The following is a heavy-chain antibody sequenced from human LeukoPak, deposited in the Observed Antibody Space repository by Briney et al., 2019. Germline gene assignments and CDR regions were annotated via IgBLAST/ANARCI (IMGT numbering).Heavy chain of an antibody. CDR1: GYSFTSYW. J-gene: IGHJ4*02. V-gene: IGHV5-51*01. Sequence: GESLKISCKGSGYSFTSYWIGWVRQMPGKGLEWMGIIYPGDSDTRYSPSFQGQVTISADKSISTAYLQWSSLKASDTAMYYCASTQYCSSTSRSSILHYWGQGTLVTVSS. CDR2: IYPGDSDT. CDR3: ASTQYCSSTSRSSILHY. D-gene: IGHD2-2*01.